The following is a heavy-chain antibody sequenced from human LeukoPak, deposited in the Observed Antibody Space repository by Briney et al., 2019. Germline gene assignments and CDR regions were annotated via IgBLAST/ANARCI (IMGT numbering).Heavy chain of an antibody. Sequence: GGSLRLSCAASGYTFSDFSVNWVRQAPGKGLEWVSSISVRSNYRYYADSVRGRFTISRDDARDSLFLQMNSLRAEDTAVYFCVRLRRNSDRSGYYYYYDYWGQGTLVTISS. CDR1: GYTFSDFS. J-gene: IGHJ4*02. CDR3: VRLRRNSDRSGYYYYYDY. V-gene: IGHV3-21*01. CDR2: ISVRSNYR. D-gene: IGHD3-22*01.